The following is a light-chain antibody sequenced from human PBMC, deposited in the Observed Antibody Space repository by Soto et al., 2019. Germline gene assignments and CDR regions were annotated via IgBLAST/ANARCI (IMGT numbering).Light chain of an antibody. CDR1: QSVSSY. CDR2: DAS. J-gene: IGKJ4*01. V-gene: IGKV3-11*01. Sequence: EIVLTQSPATLSLSPGERATLSCRASQSVSSYLAWYQQKPGQAPRLLIYDASNRATGITARFSGSGSGTDFTLTISRLEPEDFAVYYCQQRSNWRLTFGGGTQVESK. CDR3: QQRSNWRLT.